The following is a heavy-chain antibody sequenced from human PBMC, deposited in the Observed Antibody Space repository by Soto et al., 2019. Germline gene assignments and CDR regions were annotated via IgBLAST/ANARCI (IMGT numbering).Heavy chain of an antibody. D-gene: IGHD6-19*01. CDR2: ISPGDSHT. CDR3: ARCRGMAGVPYYMDV. V-gene: IGHV5-51*03. J-gene: IGHJ6*03. Sequence: GESCRILRSRLGYGRTRHCVSWGRLFPGKGLEWMGIISPGDSHTRSSPSFHGQVTISADKSISTAYLQWSSLKASDPAMYYCARCRGMAGVPYYMDVWGKGTTVTVSS. CDR1: GYGRTRHC.